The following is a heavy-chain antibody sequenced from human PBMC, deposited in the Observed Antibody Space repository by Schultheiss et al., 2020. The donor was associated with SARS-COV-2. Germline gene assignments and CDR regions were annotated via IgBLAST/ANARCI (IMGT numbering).Heavy chain of an antibody. D-gene: IGHD6-13*01. J-gene: IGHJ4*02. CDR3: ARDRARGYSSSWYDPVFDY. V-gene: IGHV3-30*03. CDR2: ISYDGSNK. Sequence: GESLKISCAASGFTFSSYVMSWVRQAPGKGLEWVAVISYDGSNKYYADSVKGRFTISRDNSKNTLYLQMNSLRAEDTAVYYCARDRARGYSSSWYDPVFDYWGQGTLVTVSS. CDR1: GFTFSSYV.